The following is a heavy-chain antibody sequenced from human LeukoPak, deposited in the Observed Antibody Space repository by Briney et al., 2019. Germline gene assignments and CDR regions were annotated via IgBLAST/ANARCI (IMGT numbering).Heavy chain of an antibody. V-gene: IGHV3-23*01. CDR3: AKGGGSSWYYFDY. CDR2: ITGSGGST. CDR1: GFTFSLYA. J-gene: IGHJ4*02. Sequence: PGGSLRLSCAPSGFTFSLYAMSWVREAPGKGLEWVSTITGSGGSTYYADSGRGRFTISRDNSKNTLYLQMISLRAEDTAVYYCAKGGGSSWYYFDYWGQGTLVTVSS. D-gene: IGHD6-13*01.